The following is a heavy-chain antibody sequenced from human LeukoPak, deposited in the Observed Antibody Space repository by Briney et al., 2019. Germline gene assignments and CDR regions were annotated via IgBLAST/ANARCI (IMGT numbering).Heavy chain of an antibody. Sequence: SQTLSLTCAISGDTVSSNSAAWHWIRQSPSRGLEWLGRTYYRSNWYNDYAVSVKSRITINPDTSKNQFSLQLNSVTPEDTAVYYCARDESGYSSSWYSHNPLDYWGQGTLVTVSS. CDR3: ARDESGYSSSWYSHNPLDY. D-gene: IGHD6-13*01. J-gene: IGHJ4*02. CDR2: TYYRSNWYN. V-gene: IGHV6-1*01. CDR1: GDTVSSNSAA.